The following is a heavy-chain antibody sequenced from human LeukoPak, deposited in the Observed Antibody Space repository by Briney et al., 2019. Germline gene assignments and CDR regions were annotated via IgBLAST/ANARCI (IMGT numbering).Heavy chain of an antibody. Sequence: SETLSLTCSVSGGSISSTSNYWGWIRQPPGTGLEWIGSIYYSGSTYYNPSLKSRVTISVDTSKNQFSLKLSSVTAADTAVYFCARHETVYSNFDYWGQGTLVTVSS. V-gene: IGHV4-39*01. CDR1: GGSISSTSNY. D-gene: IGHD4-11*01. CDR3: ARHETVYSNFDY. J-gene: IGHJ4*02. CDR2: IYYSGST.